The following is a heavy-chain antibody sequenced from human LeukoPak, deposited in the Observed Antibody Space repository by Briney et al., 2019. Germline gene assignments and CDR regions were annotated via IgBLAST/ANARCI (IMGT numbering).Heavy chain of an antibody. CDR2: IWFDGSDK. CDR3: AKGKGQNWDPFDY. D-gene: IGHD7-27*01. J-gene: IGHJ4*02. Sequence: GGSLRLSCAASGFTFINYGMHWVRQAPGKGLEWVAVIWFDGSDKYYADSVKGRFTISRDNSKNTLYLQMSSLRAEDTALYYCAKGKGQNWDPFDYWGQGTLGTVSS. V-gene: IGHV3-33*06. CDR1: GFTFINYG.